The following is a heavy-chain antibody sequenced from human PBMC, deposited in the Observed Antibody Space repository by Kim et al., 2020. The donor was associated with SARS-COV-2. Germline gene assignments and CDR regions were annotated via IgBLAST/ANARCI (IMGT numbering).Heavy chain of an antibody. CDR2: IWYDGSNK. CDR3: ARDTRDYYGMHV. Sequence: GGSLRLSCAASGFTFSSYGMHWVRQAPGKGLEWVAVIWYDGSNKYYADSVKGRFTISRDNSKNTLYLQMNSLRAEDTAVYYCARDTRDYYGMHVWGQGTTVTVSS. J-gene: IGHJ6*02. V-gene: IGHV3-33*01. CDR1: GFTFSSYG.